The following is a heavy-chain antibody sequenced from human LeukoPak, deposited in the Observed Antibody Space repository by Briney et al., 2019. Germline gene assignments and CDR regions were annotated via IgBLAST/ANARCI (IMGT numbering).Heavy chain of an antibody. J-gene: IGHJ4*02. CDR3: ARDWRRGTFDY. CDR2: IKQDGSEK. V-gene: IGHV3-7*04. CDR1: GFPFSSHW. D-gene: IGHD3-10*01. Sequence: GGSLRLSCAASGFPFSSHWMSWVRQAPGKGLEWVADIKQDGSEKYYVDSVKGRFTISRDNANNSLYLQMNSLRSEDTAMYFCARDWRRGTFDYWGQGTLVTVSS.